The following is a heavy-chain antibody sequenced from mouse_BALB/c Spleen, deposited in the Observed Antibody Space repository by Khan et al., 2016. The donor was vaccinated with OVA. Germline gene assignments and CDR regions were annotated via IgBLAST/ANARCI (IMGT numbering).Heavy chain of an antibody. Sequence: VQLKESGPDLMKPGASVNISCKASGYSFTSYYIHWVKQSHGKSLEWNGYIDPFNGGTDYNQKFKGKATLTVDKSSNTAYMHLSSLTSEDSAVYYCARGTFDYWGQGTLVTVST. CDR1: GYSFTSYY. D-gene: IGHD3-3*01. J-gene: IGHJ3*01. V-gene: IGHV1S135*01. CDR2: IDPFNGGT. CDR3: ARGTFDY.